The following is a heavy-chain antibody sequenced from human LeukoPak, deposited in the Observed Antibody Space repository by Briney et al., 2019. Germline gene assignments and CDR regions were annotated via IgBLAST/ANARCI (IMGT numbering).Heavy chain of an antibody. CDR1: GFTFSSYW. Sequence: GGSLRLSCAASGFTFSSYWMSWVRQAPGKGLEWVSYISSNGSTIYYADSVKGRFTISRDNAKNSLYLQMNSLRAEDTAVHYCAELGITMIGGVWGKGTTVTISS. J-gene: IGHJ6*04. CDR2: ISSNGSTI. V-gene: IGHV3-48*04. CDR3: AELGITMIGGV. D-gene: IGHD3-10*02.